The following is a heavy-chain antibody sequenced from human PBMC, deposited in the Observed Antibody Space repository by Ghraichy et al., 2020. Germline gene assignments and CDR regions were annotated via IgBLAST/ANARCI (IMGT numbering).Heavy chain of an antibody. CDR2: IRQDGNEI. CDR3: TRPRQPTYYYAMDV. D-gene: IGHD1-1*01. CDR1: GFTFSDYW. V-gene: IGHV3-7*01. J-gene: IGHJ6*02. Sequence: GESPNISCAASGFTFSDYWMTWVRQAPGKGLEWVANIRQDGNEIYYVDSVKGRFTISRDNAKNSLYLQMHSLRADDTAVYYCTRPRQPTYYYAMDVWGQGTTVTVSS.